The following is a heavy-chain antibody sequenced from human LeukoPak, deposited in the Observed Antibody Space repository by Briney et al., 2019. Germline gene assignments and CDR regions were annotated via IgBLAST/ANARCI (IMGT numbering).Heavy chain of an antibody. Sequence: GGSLRLSCAASTFTFSSYAMHWVRQAPGKGLEWVTVISSDGSNKYYADSVKGRFTISRDNSNNTLHLQMNSLRAEDTAAYYCAKFAQRYCSGGSCHPFDYWGQGTLVTVSS. D-gene: IGHD2-15*01. J-gene: IGHJ4*02. CDR3: AKFAQRYCSGGSCHPFDY. CDR2: ISSDGSNK. V-gene: IGHV3-30*04. CDR1: TFTFSSYA.